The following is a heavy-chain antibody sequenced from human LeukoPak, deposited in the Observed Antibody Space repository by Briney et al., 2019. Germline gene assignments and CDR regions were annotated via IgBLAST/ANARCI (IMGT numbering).Heavy chain of an antibody. CDR1: GASISGGTYY. Sequence: SSETLSLTCSVSGASISGGTYYWGWIRQPPGKGLEWIGSIYYTGSTYDNPSLKSRVTISVATSKNQFSLKLSSVTAADTAVYYCARRGGSSRAFDYWGQGTLVTVSS. CDR3: ARRGGSSRAFDY. V-gene: IGHV4-39*01. D-gene: IGHD1-26*01. CDR2: IYYTGST. J-gene: IGHJ4*02.